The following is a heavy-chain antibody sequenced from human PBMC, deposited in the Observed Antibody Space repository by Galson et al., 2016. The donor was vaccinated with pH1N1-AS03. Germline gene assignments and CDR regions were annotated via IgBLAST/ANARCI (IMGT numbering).Heavy chain of an antibody. D-gene: IGHD3-10*01. CDR3: ASSGF. CDR1: GFIFSDYG. J-gene: IGHJ4*02. Sequence: SLRLFCAASGFIFSDYGMSWVRQAPGKGLEWVANIKKDGGEKYYVDSVRGRFTISRDNAKKSLYLQMSSLRVEDTAVYYCASSGFWGRGTLVAVSS. CDR2: IKKDGGEK. V-gene: IGHV3-7*03.